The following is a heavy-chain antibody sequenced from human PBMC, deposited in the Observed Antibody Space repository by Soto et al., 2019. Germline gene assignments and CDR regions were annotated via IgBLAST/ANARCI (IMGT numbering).Heavy chain of an antibody. V-gene: IGHV3-30-3*02. D-gene: IGHD3-3*01. J-gene: IGHJ4*02. CDR3: AKPYYDFRSGYYLDN. Sequence: QVQMVESGGGVVQPGRSLRLSCAASGFTFSTYAMHWVRQAPGKGLEWVAVISYNGDNIYYVDSVKGRFTISRDNSKNTLFLQMNRLRDEDTAVYYCAKPYYDFRSGYYLDNWGQGTLVTVSS. CDR1: GFTFSTYA. CDR2: ISYNGDNI.